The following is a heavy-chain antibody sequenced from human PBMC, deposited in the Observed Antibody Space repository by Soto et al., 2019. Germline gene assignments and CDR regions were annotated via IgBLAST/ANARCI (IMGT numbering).Heavy chain of an antibody. D-gene: IGHD6-13*01. V-gene: IGHV1-18*01. CDR1: GCTFSSYT. CDR2: IIGYHGIT. J-gene: IGHJ4*02. CDR3: ARAPRVVTAATGIRDFDY. Sequence: ASMKVSCKASGCTFSSYTISWVRQAPGQGLEWMGWIIGYHGITNYAQKFQGRVTMTADKSTSTAYMGLGSLRSDDTALYYCARAPRVVTAATGIRDFDYWGQGTLVTVS.